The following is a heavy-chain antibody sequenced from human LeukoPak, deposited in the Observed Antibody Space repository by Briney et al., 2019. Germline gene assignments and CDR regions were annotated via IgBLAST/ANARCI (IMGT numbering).Heavy chain of an antibody. Sequence: ASVKVSCKASGYTFTSYDINWVRQATGQGLEWMGWMNPNSGNTGYAQKFQGRVTMTRNTSISTAYMELSSLRSEDTAVYYCARGRRYCSSTSCYRASYYYYYYMNVWGKGTTVTVSS. CDR2: MNPNSGNT. D-gene: IGHD2-2*02. CDR3: ARGRRYCSSTSCYRASYYYYYYMNV. CDR1: GYTFTSYD. V-gene: IGHV1-8*01. J-gene: IGHJ6*03.